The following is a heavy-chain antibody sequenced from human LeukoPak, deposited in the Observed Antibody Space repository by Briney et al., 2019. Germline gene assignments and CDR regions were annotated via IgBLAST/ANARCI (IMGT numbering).Heavy chain of an antibody. CDR1: GGSISSYY. CDR3: ARGLPYDSSGYYPYYYYMDV. CDR2: IYHSGST. J-gene: IGHJ6*03. D-gene: IGHD3-22*01. V-gene: IGHV4-59*01. Sequence: SETVSLTCTVSGGSISSYYWSWIRQPPGKGLEWIGYIYHSGSTNYNPSLKSRVTISVDTSKNQFSLKLSSVTAADTAVYYCARGLPYDSSGYYPYYYYMDVWGKGTTVTVSS.